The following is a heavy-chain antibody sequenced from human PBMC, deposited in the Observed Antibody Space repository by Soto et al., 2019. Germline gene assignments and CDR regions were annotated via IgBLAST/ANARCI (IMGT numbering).Heavy chain of an antibody. CDR1: GFTFSSYG. J-gene: IGHJ4*02. CDR2: IWYDGSNK. Sequence: QVQLVESGGGVVQPGRSLRLSCAASGFTFSSYGMHWVRQAPGKGLEWVAVIWYDGSNKYYADSVKGRFTISRDNSKNTLYLQMNSLRAEDTAVYYCARDPTYCSGGSCKTRGYFDYWGQGTLVTVSS. D-gene: IGHD2-15*01. V-gene: IGHV3-33*01. CDR3: ARDPTYCSGGSCKTRGYFDY.